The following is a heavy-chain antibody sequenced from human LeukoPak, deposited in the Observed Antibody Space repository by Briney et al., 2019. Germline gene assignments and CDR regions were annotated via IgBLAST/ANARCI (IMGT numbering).Heavy chain of an antibody. V-gene: IGHV1-2*02. Sequence: GASVKVSCKASGYTFTGYYMHWVRQAPGQGLEWMGWINPNSGGTNYAQKLQGRVTMTTDTSTSTAYMELRSLRSDDTAVYYCARDSVPAAMLGFDYWGQGTLVTVSS. CDR1: GYTFTGYY. J-gene: IGHJ4*02. CDR2: INPNSGGT. D-gene: IGHD2-2*01. CDR3: ARDSVPAAMLGFDY.